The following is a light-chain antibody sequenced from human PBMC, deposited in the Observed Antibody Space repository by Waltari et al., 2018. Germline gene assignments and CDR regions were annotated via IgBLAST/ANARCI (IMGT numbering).Light chain of an antibody. CDR2: DAS. CDR3: QHYANFPPWT. J-gene: IGKJ1*01. CDR1: QGIDTY. V-gene: IGKV1-33*01. Sequence: DIQMTQSPSPLSASVGDRLTITCRASQGIDTYLNWFQQKPGKAPKLLIYDASRLGTGVPSRFSGTGSGTYFTFTINNLQPEDLATYYCQHYANFPPWTFGQGTKVNI.